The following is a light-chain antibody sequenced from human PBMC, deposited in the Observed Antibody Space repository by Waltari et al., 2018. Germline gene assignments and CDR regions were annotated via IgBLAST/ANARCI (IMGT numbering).Light chain of an antibody. J-gene: IGLJ2*01. CDR2: DVN. V-gene: IGLV2-14*03. CDR3: ASYTTSSTLVV. Sequence: QSALTQPASVSGSPGQSITISCTGTSSDVGAYNYVYCYQQLPGKAPKLIIYDVNNWPSGVSDRFSGSKSGNTASLTISGLQAEDEADYYCASYTTSSTLVVFGGGTRLSVL. CDR1: SSDVGAYNY.